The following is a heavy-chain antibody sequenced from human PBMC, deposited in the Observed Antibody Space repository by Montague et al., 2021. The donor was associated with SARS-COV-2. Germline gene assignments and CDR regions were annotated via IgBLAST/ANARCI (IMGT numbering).Heavy chain of an antibody. D-gene: IGHD2-21*02. J-gene: IGHJ5*02. Sequence: SETLSLTCTVSGGSIDSYYWSWLRQPPGKGLEWIGYIYYRGTTNYNPSLESRVTMPVDTSKNQFSLNLSSVTAADTAMYYCARELQYNGFDPWGQGTLVTVSS. CDR1: GGSIDSYY. CDR3: ARELQYNGFDP. V-gene: IGHV4-59*01. CDR2: IYYRGTT.